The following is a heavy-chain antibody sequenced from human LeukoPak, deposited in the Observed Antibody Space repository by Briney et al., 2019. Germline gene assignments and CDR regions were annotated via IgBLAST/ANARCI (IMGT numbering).Heavy chain of an antibody. V-gene: IGHV1-18*01. CDR2: ISIYNSAT. CDR1: GYTFTNYD. J-gene: IGHJ4*02. D-gene: IGHD6-19*01. Sequence: GASVKVSCKTSGYTFTNYDITWVRQAPGQELELMGGISIYNSATNYAHNPQGRLTMTADTSTRTAYMELRSLKSDDTAVYFCARMGIHNSAWPPLGFDSWGQGSLVTVSS. CDR3: ARMGIHNSAWPPLGFDS.